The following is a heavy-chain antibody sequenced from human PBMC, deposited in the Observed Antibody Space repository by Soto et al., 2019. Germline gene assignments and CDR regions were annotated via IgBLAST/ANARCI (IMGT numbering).Heavy chain of an antibody. J-gene: IGHJ4*02. CDR2: ISYDGSNK. CDR3: ASVPAYSGRANFDS. Sequence: QVQLVESGGGVVQPGRSLRLSCAASGFTFSSYAMHWVRQAPRKGLEWGAVISYDGSNKYYAHSVKGRFPISRDNSKNARYREMHSRRAEDTAVYYCASVPAYSGRANFDSGGQGTLVTVSS. V-gene: IGHV3-30-3*01. D-gene: IGHD1-26*01. CDR1: GFTFSSYA.